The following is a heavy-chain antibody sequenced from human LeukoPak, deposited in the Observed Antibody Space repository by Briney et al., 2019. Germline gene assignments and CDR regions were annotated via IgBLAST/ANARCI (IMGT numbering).Heavy chain of an antibody. CDR3: ARDEGYTYGHPLDY. CDR1: GFTFSSYG. CDR2: ISYDGSNK. V-gene: IGHV3-33*05. D-gene: IGHD5-18*01. J-gene: IGHJ4*02. Sequence: QPGGSLRLSCAASGFTFSSYGMHWVRQAPGKGLEWVAVISYDGSNKYYADSVKGRFTISRDNSKNTLYLQMNSLRAEDTSVYFCARDEGYTYGHPLDYWGQGTLVTVSS.